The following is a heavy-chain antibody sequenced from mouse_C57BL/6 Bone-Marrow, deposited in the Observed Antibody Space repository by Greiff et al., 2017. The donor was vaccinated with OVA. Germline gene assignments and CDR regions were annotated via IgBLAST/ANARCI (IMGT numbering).Heavy chain of an antibody. J-gene: IGHJ3*01. D-gene: IGHD2-2*01. Sequence: VQLQQSGAELVRPGASVKMSCKTSGYTFTSYGINWVKQRPGQGLEWIGYIYTGNGYTEYNEKFKGKATLTSDTSSSTAYMQLSSLTSEDSAVSVCALVVGYDGAWFGYWGQGTMVTVAA. CDR2: IYTGNGYT. V-gene: IGHV1-58*01. CDR1: GYTFTSYG. CDR3: ALVVGYDGAWFGY.